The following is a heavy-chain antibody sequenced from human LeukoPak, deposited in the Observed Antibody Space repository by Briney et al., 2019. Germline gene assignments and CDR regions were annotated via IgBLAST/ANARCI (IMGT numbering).Heavy chain of an antibody. J-gene: IGHJ4*02. CDR1: GFTFSSYG. D-gene: IGHD2/OR15-2a*01. Sequence: PGGSLRLSCAASGFTFSSYGMHWVRQAPGKGLEWVANIKEDGSDKNYVDSVKGRFTISRDNAKNSLYLQMNSLRDEDTAVYYCARTRLSSDCWGQGTLVTVSS. CDR2: IKEDGSDK. V-gene: IGHV3-7*01. CDR3: ARTRLSSDC.